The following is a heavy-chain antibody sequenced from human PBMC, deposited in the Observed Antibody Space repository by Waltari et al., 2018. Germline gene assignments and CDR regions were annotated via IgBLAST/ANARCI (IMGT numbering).Heavy chain of an antibody. Sequence: QVQLQQWGAGLLKPSETLSLTCAVYGGSLSGYYWSWIRQPPGKGLEWIGEINHSGSTNYNPSLKSRVTISVDTSKNQFSLKLSSVTAADTAVYYCARWTPAEDYGMDVWGQGTTVTVSS. V-gene: IGHV4-34*01. CDR1: GGSLSGYY. J-gene: IGHJ6*02. CDR2: INHSGST. CDR3: ARWTPAEDYGMDV. D-gene: IGHD2-2*01.